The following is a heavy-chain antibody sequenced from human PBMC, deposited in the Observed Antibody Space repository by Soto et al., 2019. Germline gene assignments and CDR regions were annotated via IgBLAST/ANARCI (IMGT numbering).Heavy chain of an antibody. CDR1: GFTFSSYG. Sequence: QVQLVESGGGVVQPGRSLRLSCAASGFTFSSYGMHWVRQAPGKGLEWVAVISYDGSNKYYADSVKGRFTISRDNSKNTLYLQMNSLRAEDTAVYYCAKDHPPLRLGELSPYYFDYWGQGTLVTVSS. CDR2: ISYDGSNK. J-gene: IGHJ4*02. D-gene: IGHD3-16*02. CDR3: AKDHPPLRLGELSPYYFDY. V-gene: IGHV3-30*18.